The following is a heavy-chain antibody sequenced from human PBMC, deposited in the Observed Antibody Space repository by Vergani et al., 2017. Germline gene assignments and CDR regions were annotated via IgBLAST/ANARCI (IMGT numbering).Heavy chain of an antibody. D-gene: IGHD2-8*01. V-gene: IGHV3-33*08. CDR1: GFTFDDYA. Sequence: VQLVESGGGLVQPGRSLRLSCAASGFTFDDYAMHWVRQAPGKGLEWVAVIWYDGSNKYYADSVKGRFTISRDNSKNTLYLQMNSLRAEDTAVYYCARDPYCTNGVCSIFDYWGQGTLVTVSS. J-gene: IGHJ4*02. CDR3: ARDPYCTNGVCSIFDY. CDR2: IWYDGSNK.